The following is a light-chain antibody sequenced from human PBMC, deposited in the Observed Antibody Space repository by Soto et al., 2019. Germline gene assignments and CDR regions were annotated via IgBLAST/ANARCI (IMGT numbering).Light chain of an antibody. CDR2: EGT. CDR3: SSYSISTAYL. CDR1: SSDVVNDLL. J-gene: IGLJ2*01. Sequence: QSALTQPASVSGSPGQSITISCTGTSSDVVNDLLVSWYQQQPGKAPKLMIYEGTKRPAGVSDRFSGSKSGNTASLTISGLQAEDEADYFCSSYSISTAYLFGTGTKLTVL. V-gene: IGLV2-14*02.